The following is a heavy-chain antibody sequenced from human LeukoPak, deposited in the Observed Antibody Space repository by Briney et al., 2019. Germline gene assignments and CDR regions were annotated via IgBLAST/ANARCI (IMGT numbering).Heavy chain of an antibody. J-gene: IGHJ6*02. CDR1: GGSISNYY. D-gene: IGHD6-19*01. V-gene: IGHV4-59*01. Sequence: SETLSLTCTVSGGSISNYYWSWIRQPPGKGLEWIGYIYYSGSTNYNPSLKSRVTISVDTSKNQFSLKLSSVTAADTAVYYCARVTAVYYGMDVWGQGTTVTVSS. CDR3: ARVTAVYYGMDV. CDR2: IYYSGST.